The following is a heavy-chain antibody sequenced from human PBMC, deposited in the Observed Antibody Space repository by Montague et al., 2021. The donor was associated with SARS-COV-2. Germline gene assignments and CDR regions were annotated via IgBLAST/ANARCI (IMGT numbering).Heavy chain of an antibody. CDR3: ARGLSGSYSGGWVPVALFDFYHYMDV. Sequence: SETLSLTCAVYGGSFSGYYWSWIRRPPGKGLEWIGESNHSGGTNYNPYPKGQVTISVDTSKNQFSLKLTSVTAADTAVAYCARGLSGSYSGGWVPVALFDFYHYMDVWAKGTTVTVSS. J-gene: IGHJ6*03. CDR2: SNHSGGT. V-gene: IGHV4-34*01. D-gene: IGHD6-25*01. CDR1: GGSFSGYY.